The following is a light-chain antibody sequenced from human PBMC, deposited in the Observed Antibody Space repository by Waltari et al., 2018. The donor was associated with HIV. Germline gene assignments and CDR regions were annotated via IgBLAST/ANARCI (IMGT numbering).Light chain of an antibody. J-gene: IGLJ3*02. V-gene: IGLV2-14*03. CDR1: SSDVGGYNY. CDR2: DVS. Sequence: QSALTQPASVSGSPGQLITISCTGTSSDVGGYNYVSWYQQHPGQAPKLMIYDVSTRPSGVSNRFYGSKSGNTASLTISGLQAKDEADYYCSSYRSSSTWVFGGGTKLTVL. CDR3: SSYRSSSTWV.